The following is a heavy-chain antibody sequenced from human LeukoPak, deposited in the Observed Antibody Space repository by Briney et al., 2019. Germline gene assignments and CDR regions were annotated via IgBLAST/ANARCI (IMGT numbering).Heavy chain of an antibody. D-gene: IGHD3-22*01. Sequence: PSETLSLTCSVSGGSISSTTYYWGWIRQPPGKGLEWIGSVYYSGSTSDNPSLKSRVTIFVDTSKNQFSLKLISVTAADTAVYYCARDLQGAPTYYYDSSGYPENDAFDIWGQGTMVTVSS. J-gene: IGHJ3*02. V-gene: IGHV4-39*07. CDR3: ARDLQGAPTYYYDSSGYPENDAFDI. CDR2: VYYSGST. CDR1: GGSISSTTYY.